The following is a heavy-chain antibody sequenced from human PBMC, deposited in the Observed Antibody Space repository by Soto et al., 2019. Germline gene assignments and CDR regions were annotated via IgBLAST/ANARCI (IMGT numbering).Heavy chain of an antibody. CDR3: ARDNLLDPFDY. J-gene: IGHJ4*02. V-gene: IGHV1-18*01. Sequence: ASVKVSCKASGYTFTSYAMHWVRQAPGQRLEWMGWISAYNGNTNYAQKLQGRVTMTTDTSTSTAYMELRSLRSDDTAVYYCARDNLLDPFDYWGQGTLVTVSS. D-gene: IGHD1-1*01. CDR1: GYTFTSYA. CDR2: ISAYNGNT.